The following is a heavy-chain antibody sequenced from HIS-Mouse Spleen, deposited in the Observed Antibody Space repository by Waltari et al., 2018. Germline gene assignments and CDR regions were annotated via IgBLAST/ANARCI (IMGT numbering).Heavy chain of an antibody. CDR2: ISGSGGRT. V-gene: IGHV3-23*01. Sequence: EVQLLESGGGLVQPGGSLRLSCAASGFTFSSYAMSWVRQAPGKGLEWVSAISGSGGRTYYADSVKGRLTISRDNSKNTLYLQMNSLRAEDTAVYYCAKVFGGVIVIPSYYFDYWGQGTLVTVSS. D-gene: IGHD3-16*02. CDR3: AKVFGGVIVIPSYYFDY. CDR1: GFTFSSYA. J-gene: IGHJ4*02.